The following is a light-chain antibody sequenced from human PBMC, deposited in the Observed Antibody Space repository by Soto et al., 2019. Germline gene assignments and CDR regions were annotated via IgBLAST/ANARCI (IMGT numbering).Light chain of an antibody. CDR3: QQYNSYST. V-gene: IGKV1-5*03. CDR1: QSISSW. Sequence: DIQMTHSPATLSASVGDGVTITCLASQSISSWLAWYQQKPGKAPKLLIYKASSLESGVPSRFSGSGSGKEFTLTISSLQPDDFATYYCQQYNSYSTFGQGTKVDIK. CDR2: KAS. J-gene: IGKJ1*01.